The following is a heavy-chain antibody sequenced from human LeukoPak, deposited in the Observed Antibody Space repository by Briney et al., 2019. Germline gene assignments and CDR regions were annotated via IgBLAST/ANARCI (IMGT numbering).Heavy chain of an antibody. CDR2: IYTSGST. V-gene: IGHV4-61*02. D-gene: IGHD6-19*01. J-gene: IGHJ4*02. CDR3: ARDPGSGWYGVDY. CDR1: GGSISSGSYY. Sequence: PSQTLSLTCTVSGGSISSGSYYWSWIRQPAGKGLEWIGRIYTSGSTNYNPSLKSRVTISVDTSKNQFSLKLSSVTAADTAAYYCARDPGSGWYGVDYWGQGTLVTVSS.